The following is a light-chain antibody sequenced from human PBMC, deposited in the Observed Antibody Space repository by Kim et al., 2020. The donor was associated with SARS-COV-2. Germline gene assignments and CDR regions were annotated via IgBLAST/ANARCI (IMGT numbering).Light chain of an antibody. V-gene: IGKV1-16*01. CDR1: QGISSY. CDR2: AAS. J-gene: IGKJ1*01. CDR3: QQYDSYPRT. Sequence: IQLTQSPSSLSASVGDRVTITCRASQGISSYLAWYQQKPGKALKSLIYAASSLQSGVPSRFSGSGSGTVFTLTINSLQPEDFATYYCQQYDSYPRTFGQGTKVDIK.